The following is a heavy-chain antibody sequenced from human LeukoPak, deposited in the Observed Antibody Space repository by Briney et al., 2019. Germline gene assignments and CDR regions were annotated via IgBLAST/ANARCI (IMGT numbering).Heavy chain of an antibody. CDR3: ARTPAPDHVFYYFDY. CDR2: IYSGGST. Sequence: GGSLRLSCAASGFTVSSNYMSWVRQAPGKGLEWVSVIYSGGSTYYADSVKGRFTISRDNSKNTLYLQMNSLTTEDTAVYFCARTPAPDHVFYYFDYWGQGTLVTVSS. J-gene: IGHJ4*02. V-gene: IGHV3-66*01. CDR1: GFTVSSNY. D-gene: IGHD3-16*01.